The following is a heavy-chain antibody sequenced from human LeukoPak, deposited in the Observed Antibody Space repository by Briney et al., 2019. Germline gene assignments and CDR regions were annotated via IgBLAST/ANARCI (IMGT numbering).Heavy chain of an antibody. Sequence: PGGSLRLSCAAAGFTFSRYQMNWVRQAPGRGREWVSYISSNGSTIYYADSVTGRFTISRDNAKNSLYLQMDSLRAEDTAAYYCAMRGDYWGQGTLVTVSS. J-gene: IGHJ4*02. V-gene: IGHV3-48*03. CDR1: GFTFSRYQ. D-gene: IGHD3-10*01. CDR2: ISSNGSTI. CDR3: AMRGDY.